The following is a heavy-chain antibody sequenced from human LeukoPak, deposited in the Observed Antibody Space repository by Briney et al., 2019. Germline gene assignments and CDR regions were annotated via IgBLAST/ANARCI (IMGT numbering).Heavy chain of an antibody. D-gene: IGHD3-22*01. CDR1: GFSLSTFA. V-gene: IGHV3-21*01. CDR3: ARGTTYNHDRSGRYGMDV. CDR2: ICISPGYM. Sequence: GGSLRLSCAASGFSLSTFAMNWVRQAPGKGLEWVSSICISPGYMYYAGSVKGRFTISRDNAKNSLYLQMNSLRAEDTAMYYCARGTTYNHDRSGRYGMDVWGQGTTVTVSS. J-gene: IGHJ6*02.